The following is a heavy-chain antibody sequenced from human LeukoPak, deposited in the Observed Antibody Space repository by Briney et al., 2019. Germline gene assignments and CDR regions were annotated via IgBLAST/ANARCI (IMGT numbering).Heavy chain of an antibody. Sequence: PGGSLRLSCAASGFTFSSYEMNWVRQAPGKGLEWVSYISSSGSTIYYADSVKGRFTISRDNAKNSPYLQMNSLRAEDTAVYYCARDPPYYDILTGYQNWFDPWGQGTLVTVSS. CDR1: GFTFSSYE. CDR3: ARDPPYYDILTGYQNWFDP. D-gene: IGHD3-9*01. J-gene: IGHJ5*02. CDR2: ISSSGSTI. V-gene: IGHV3-48*03.